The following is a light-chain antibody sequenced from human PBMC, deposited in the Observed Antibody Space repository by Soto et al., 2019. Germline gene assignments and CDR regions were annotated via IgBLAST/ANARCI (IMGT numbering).Light chain of an antibody. CDR2: GNS. CDR1: SSNIGAGYD. J-gene: IGLJ3*02. Sequence: QSVLTQPPSVSGAPGQRVTISCTESSSNIGAGYDVHWYQQLPGTAPKLLIYGNSNRPSGVPDRFSGSKSGTSASLAITGLQAEGEADYYCQSYDSRLSGWVFGGGTKLTVL. V-gene: IGLV1-40*01. CDR3: QSYDSRLSGWV.